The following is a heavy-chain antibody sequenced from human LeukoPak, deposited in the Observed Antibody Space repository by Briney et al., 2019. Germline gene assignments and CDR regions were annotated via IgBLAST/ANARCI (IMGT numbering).Heavy chain of an antibody. V-gene: IGHV1-2*02. J-gene: IGHJ4*02. D-gene: IGHD2-15*01. CDR3: ARALVV. Sequence: GASVKVSCKASGYTFTDYYIQWVRQAPGQGLEWMGWINPNSGGTNYAQKLQGRVTLTTDTSISTAYMELSRVTSDDTAVYYCARALVVWGQGTLVTVSS. CDR1: GYTFTDYY. CDR2: INPNSGGT.